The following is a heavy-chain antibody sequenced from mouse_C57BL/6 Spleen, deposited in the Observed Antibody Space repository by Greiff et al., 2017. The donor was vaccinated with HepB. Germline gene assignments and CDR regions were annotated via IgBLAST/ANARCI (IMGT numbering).Heavy chain of an antibody. Sequence: VHVKQSGPELVKPGASVKISCKASGYSFTDYNMNWVKQSNGKSLEWIGVINPNYGTTSYNQKFKGKATLTVDQSSSTAYMQLNSLTSEDSAVYYCARSPGTLYYYAMDYWGQGTSVTVSS. CDR3: ARSPGTLYYYAMDY. CDR2: INPNYGTT. D-gene: IGHD4-1*01. CDR1: GYSFTDYN. V-gene: IGHV1-39*01. J-gene: IGHJ4*01.